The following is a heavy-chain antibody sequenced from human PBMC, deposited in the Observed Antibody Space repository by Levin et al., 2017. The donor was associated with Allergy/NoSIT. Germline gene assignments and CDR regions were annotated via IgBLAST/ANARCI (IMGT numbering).Heavy chain of an antibody. Sequence: PGGSLRLSCAASGFTFSSYSMNWVRQAPGKGLEWVSSISSSSSYIYYADSVKGRFTISRDNAKNSLYLQMNSLRAEDTAVYYCARSYDFWSGYYTGEPGNYYYGMDVWGQGTTVTVSS. D-gene: IGHD3-3*01. CDR3: ARSYDFWSGYYTGEPGNYYYGMDV. CDR2: ISSSSSYI. CDR1: GFTFSSYS. V-gene: IGHV3-21*01. J-gene: IGHJ6*02.